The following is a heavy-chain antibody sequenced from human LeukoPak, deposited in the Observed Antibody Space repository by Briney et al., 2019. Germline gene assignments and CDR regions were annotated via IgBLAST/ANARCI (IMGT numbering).Heavy chain of an antibody. Sequence: SETLSLTCTVSGGSISSGSYYWRWIRQPAGKGLEWIGRIYTSGSTNYNPSLKSRVTISVDTSKNQFSLKLSSVTAADTAVYYCPRGYYDRSGYSRGFDYWGQGTLVTVSS. CDR2: IYTSGST. J-gene: IGHJ4*02. D-gene: IGHD3-22*01. V-gene: IGHV4-61*02. CDR3: PRGYYDRSGYSRGFDY. CDR1: GGSISSGSYY.